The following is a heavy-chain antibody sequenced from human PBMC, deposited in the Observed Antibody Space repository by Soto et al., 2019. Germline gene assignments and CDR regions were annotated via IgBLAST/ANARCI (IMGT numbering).Heavy chain of an antibody. D-gene: IGHD3-16*01. J-gene: IGHJ4*02. CDR3: AKDLSWGQSDY. CDR2: ISWDSTSI. V-gene: IGHV3-9*01. CDR1: GFTFDDYA. Sequence: PGGSLRLSCAASGFTFDDYAMHWVRQAPGKGPEWVSGISWDSTSIGYADSVKGRFTVSRDNARTTLFLQMNGLRAEDTALYYCAKDLSWGQSDYWGRGTLVTVSS.